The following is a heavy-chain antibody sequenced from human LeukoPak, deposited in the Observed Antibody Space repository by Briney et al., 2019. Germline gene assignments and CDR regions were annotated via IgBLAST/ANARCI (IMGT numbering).Heavy chain of an antibody. CDR1: GGTFSSYA. Sequence: AASVKVSCKASGGTFSSYAISWVRQAPGQGLEWMGRIIPIFGTANYAQKFQGRVTITTDESTSTAYMELSSLRSEDTAVYYCAVVVVAATVDYWGQGTLVTVSS. J-gene: IGHJ4*02. CDR2: IIPIFGTA. D-gene: IGHD2-15*01. V-gene: IGHV1-69*05. CDR3: AVVVVAATVDY.